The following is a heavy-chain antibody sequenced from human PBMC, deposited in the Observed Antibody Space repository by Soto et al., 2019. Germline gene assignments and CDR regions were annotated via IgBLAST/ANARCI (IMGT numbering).Heavy chain of an antibody. J-gene: IGHJ6*02. D-gene: IGHD6-13*01. Sequence: GGSLRLSCAASGFTFGIYGMHWVRQAPGKGLGWVAVISYDGSNKYYADSLKGRFTVSRDNSKNTLYLQMIRMIAEDTAVYYCVKEGSSRRHYFYGMDVWGQGTTVTVSS. CDR3: VKEGSSRRHYFYGMDV. CDR1: GFTFGIYG. V-gene: IGHV3-30*18. CDR2: ISYDGSNK.